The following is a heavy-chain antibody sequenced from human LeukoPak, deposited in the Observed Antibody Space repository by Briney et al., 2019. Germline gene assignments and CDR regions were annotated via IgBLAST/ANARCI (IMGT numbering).Heavy chain of an antibody. V-gene: IGHV3-53*01. CDR2: IYSGGST. D-gene: IGHD1-7*01. CDR3: ARARTGTFDY. J-gene: IGHJ4*02. Sequence: GGSLRLSCAASGITVSSNYMSWVRQAPGKGLEWVSVIYSGGSTYYADSVKGRFTISRDNSKNTLYLQMNSLRAEDTAVYYCARARTGTFDYWGQGTLVTVSS. CDR1: GITVSSNY.